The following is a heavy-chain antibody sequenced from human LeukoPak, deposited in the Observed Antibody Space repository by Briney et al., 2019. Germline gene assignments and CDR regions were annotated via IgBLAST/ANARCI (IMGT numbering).Heavy chain of an antibody. Sequence: GGSLRLSCAASGFTFSSYAMHWVRQAPGKGLEWVAVISYDGSNKYYADSVKGRFTISRDNSKNTLYLQMNSLRAEDTAVYFCARINYCFDYWGQGTLVTVSS. CDR3: ARINYCFDY. V-gene: IGHV3-30*04. J-gene: IGHJ4*02. CDR1: GFTFSSYA. CDR2: ISYDGSNK.